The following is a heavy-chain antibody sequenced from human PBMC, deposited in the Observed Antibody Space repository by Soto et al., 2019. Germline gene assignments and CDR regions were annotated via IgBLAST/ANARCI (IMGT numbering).Heavy chain of an antibody. Sequence: VGSLRLSCAASGFTFNSYGMHWVRQGPGNGLEWVAFISYDSTKTYYADSVKGRFTISRDNSNSALYVQMNSLTGEDTAVYYCARTRSAWSDFHYYSLDVWGQGTTVTVSS. D-gene: IGHD1-26*01. CDR1: GFTFNSYG. V-gene: IGHV3-30*03. CDR3: ARTRSAWSDFHYYSLDV. CDR2: ISYDSTKT. J-gene: IGHJ6*02.